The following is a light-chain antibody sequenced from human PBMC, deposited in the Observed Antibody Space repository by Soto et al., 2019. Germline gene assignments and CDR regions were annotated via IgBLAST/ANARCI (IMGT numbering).Light chain of an antibody. CDR3: LQYYATPYT. V-gene: IGKV4-1*01. CDR2: WAS. Sequence: IVMTQSPDSLAESLGERATIDCKSSRRVLSSSNNKNVLAWYHQKPGQPPKLLMYWASARESGVPDRFSGSGSGTDFTLTISSLQAEDVAVYYCLQYYATPYTFGQGTKLEI. J-gene: IGKJ2*01. CDR1: RRVLSSSNNKNV.